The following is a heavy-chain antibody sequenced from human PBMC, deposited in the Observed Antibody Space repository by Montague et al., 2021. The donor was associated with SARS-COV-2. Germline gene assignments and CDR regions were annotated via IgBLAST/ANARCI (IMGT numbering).Heavy chain of an antibody. D-gene: IGHD1-26*01. V-gene: IGHV4-39*01. CDR1: GGSIFSNSFY. J-gene: IGHJ4*02. CDR2: VLSSGST. Sequence: SETLSLTCTASGGSIFSNSFYWVWMRQSPGQGLEWIVNVLSSGSTFYNPSLRSRVTMSEDMSKNQFSLKLMSVTAADTAVYYCARSTVGTSHFDYWGQGTLVTVSS. CDR3: ARSTVGTSHFDY.